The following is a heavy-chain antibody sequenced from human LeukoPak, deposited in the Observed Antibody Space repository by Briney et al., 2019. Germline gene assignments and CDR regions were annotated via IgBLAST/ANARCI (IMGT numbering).Heavy chain of an antibody. CDR1: GGSFSGYY. J-gene: IGHJ5*02. Sequence: SETLSLTCGVYGGSFSGYYWTWIRQPPGEGLEWIGEINHSGSTNYNPSLKSRVTISADTSKNQFSLKLSSVTAADTAVYYCAREYPKGGSYRFDPWGQGTLVTVSS. CDR3: AREYPKGGSYRFDP. CDR2: INHSGST. D-gene: IGHD1-26*01. V-gene: IGHV4-34*01.